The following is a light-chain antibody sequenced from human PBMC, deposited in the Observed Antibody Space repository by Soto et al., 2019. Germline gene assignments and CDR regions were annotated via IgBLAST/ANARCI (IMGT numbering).Light chain of an antibody. J-gene: IGLJ1*01. CDR1: SSDVGGYKY. V-gene: IGLV2-14*01. CDR2: EVS. Sequence: QSALTQPASVSGSPGQSITISCTGTSSDVGGYKYVSWYQQHPGKAPKVMIYEVSNRPSGVSNRFSGSKSGNTASLTISGLKADDEADYYCSSYTSSTTYVFGPGTKLTVL. CDR3: SSYTSSTTYV.